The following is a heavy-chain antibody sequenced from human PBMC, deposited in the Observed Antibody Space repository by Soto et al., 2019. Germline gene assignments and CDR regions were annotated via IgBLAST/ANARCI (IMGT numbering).Heavy chain of an antibody. CDR2: ITWNGANT. J-gene: IGHJ6*02. D-gene: IGHD3-16*01. CDR1: GFRFDEYN. CDR3: ARETLSYGSALDV. V-gene: IGHV3-43*01. Sequence: PVGSLRLSCAASGFRFDEYNIHWVRQAPGKGLEWVSLITWNGANTYYADSVKGRFTISRDGTTKSVSLQMTSLKREDTGLYYRARETLSYGSALDVWGQGTTVTV.